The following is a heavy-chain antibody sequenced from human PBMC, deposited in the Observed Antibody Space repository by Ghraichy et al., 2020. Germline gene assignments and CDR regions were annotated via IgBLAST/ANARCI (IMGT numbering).Heavy chain of an antibody. V-gene: IGHV1-18*01. J-gene: IGHJ4*02. CDR3: ARGALPGYYDS. CDR2: ISGYNGNT. CDR1: GYTFTSYG. Sequence: ASVKVSCKTFGYTFTSYGIRWVRQAPGQGLEWIGMISGYNGNTNYVQKFQGRVTMTTDTSTSTAYMELRSLISDDTAVYYCARGALPGYYDSWGQGTLVTVSS. D-gene: IGHD3-9*01.